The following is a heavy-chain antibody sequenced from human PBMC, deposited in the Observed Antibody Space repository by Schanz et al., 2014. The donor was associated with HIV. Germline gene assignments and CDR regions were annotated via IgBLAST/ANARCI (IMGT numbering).Heavy chain of an antibody. D-gene: IGHD2-8*01. J-gene: IGHJ6*02. Sequence: VQLLESGGGLVQPGGSLRLSCTASGFTFSSYAIHWVRQAPGKGLEWVAVIWYDGNYKSYADSVKGRFTISRDNSKNTLYLQMNSRRAEDTAGYSWANSGYWTSGVCYTRGNGVDVWGQGTRVTVSS. CDR1: GFTFSSYA. CDR2: IWYDGNYK. V-gene: IGHV3-33*06. CDR3: ANSGYWTSGVCYTRGNGVDV.